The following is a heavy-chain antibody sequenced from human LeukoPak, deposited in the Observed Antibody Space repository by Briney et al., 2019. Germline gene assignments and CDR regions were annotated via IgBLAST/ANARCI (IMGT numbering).Heavy chain of an antibody. Sequence: SQTLSLTCAISGDGVSSNSAAWNWIRQSPSRGLEWLGRTYYRSKWDNDYAVSVKSRITINPDTSKNQFTLHLNSVTPEDTAVYYCARDTGVRGSFGWFDPWGQGTLVTVSS. CDR1: GDGVSSNSAA. J-gene: IGHJ5*02. D-gene: IGHD2-15*01. V-gene: IGHV6-1*01. CDR3: ARDTGVRGSFGWFDP. CDR2: TYYRSKWDN.